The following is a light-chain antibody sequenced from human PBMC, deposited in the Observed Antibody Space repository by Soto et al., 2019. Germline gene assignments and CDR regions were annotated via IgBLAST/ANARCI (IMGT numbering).Light chain of an antibody. CDR3: QQYNSYSSST. CDR1: QSISSW. CDR2: DAS. V-gene: IGKV1-5*01. J-gene: IGKJ1*01. Sequence: DIQMTQSPSTLSASVGDRVTITCRASQSISSWLAWYQQKPGKAPKLLIYDASSLESGVPSRFSGSGSGTEFTLTISSLQPDEFATYYCQQYNSYSSSTFGQGTKVEIK.